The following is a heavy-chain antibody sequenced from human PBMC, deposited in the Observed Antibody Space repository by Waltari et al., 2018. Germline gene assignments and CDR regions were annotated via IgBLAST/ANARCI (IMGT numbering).Heavy chain of an antibody. CDR2: SYYSGST. CDR1: GGSISSYY. D-gene: IGHD1-1*01. J-gene: IGHJ5*02. Sequence: QVQLQESGPGLGKPSETLSLTCTVSGGSISSYYWSWIRQPPGKGLEWIGDSYYSGSTPDNPSRKSRGTISIDTAKTPFSLKLSSVTAADTAVYYCARGPTGTTWEYWFDPWGQGTLVTVSS. CDR3: ARGPTGTTWEYWFDP. V-gene: IGHV4-59*01.